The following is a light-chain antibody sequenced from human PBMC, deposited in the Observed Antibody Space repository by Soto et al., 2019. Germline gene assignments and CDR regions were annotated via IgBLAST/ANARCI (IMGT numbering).Light chain of an antibody. CDR3: CSYVGSYTWV. CDR1: SGDVGGYNF. V-gene: IGLV2-11*01. J-gene: IGLJ3*02. Sequence: QSALTQPRSVSGSPGQSGTISCTGASGDVGGYNFVSWYQQHPGKAPTLMIFDVSQRPSGVPDRFSGSKSGNTASLTISGLQAEDEADYYCCSYVGSYTWVFGGGTKLTVL. CDR2: DVS.